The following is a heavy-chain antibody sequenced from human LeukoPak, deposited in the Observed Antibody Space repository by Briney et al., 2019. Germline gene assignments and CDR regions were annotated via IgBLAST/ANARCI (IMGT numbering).Heavy chain of an antibody. Sequence: GGSLRLSCAASGFSFSNYDMHWVRQVAGKGLEWVSSIGTIGDTFYPGSVKGRFTISRENDKNSLNIQMNSLRAGDTAVYYCARATVIGDVPVPGYMDVWGKGTTVTVSS. J-gene: IGHJ6*03. CDR3: ARATVIGDVPVPGYMDV. D-gene: IGHD2-21*01. CDR2: IGTIGDT. CDR1: GFSFSNYD. V-gene: IGHV3-13*01.